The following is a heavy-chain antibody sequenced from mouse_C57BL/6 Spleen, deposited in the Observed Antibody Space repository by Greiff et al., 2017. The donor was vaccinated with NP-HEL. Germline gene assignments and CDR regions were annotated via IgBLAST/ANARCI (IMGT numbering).Heavy chain of an antibody. J-gene: IGHJ3*01. V-gene: IGHV14-4*01. D-gene: IGHD2-4*01. CDR1: GFNIKDDY. CDR2: IDPENGDT. Sequence: EVQLQQSGAELVRPGASVKLSCTASGFNIKDDYMHWVKQRPEQGMEWIGWIDPENGDTEYASKFQGKATITAYTSSNTAYLQLSSLTSEDTAVYYCTTGSDYLFAYWGQGTLVTVSA. CDR3: TTGSDYLFAY.